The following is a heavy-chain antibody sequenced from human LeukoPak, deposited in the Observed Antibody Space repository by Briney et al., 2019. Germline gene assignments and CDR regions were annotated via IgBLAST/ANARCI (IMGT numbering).Heavy chain of an antibody. J-gene: IGHJ4*02. CDR1: GFTFSTYW. D-gene: IGHD1-14*01. CDR2: VKSDGTAT. V-gene: IGHV3-74*01. CDR3: VRKFATGD. Sequence: GGSLRLSCAASGFTFSTYWMSWVRKAQGPGLVWVSSVKSDGTATNYADSVKGRFTISRDNAKNTLYLQMNSLRVEDTAVYYCVRKFATGDWGQGTLVTVSS.